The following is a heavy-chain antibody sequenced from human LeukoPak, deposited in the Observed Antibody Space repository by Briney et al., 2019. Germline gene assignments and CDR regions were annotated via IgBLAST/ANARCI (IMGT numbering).Heavy chain of an antibody. Sequence: GGSLRLSCAASGFTFRSYDMHWVRQATGKGLEWVSGIGTAGEIYYPGSVKGGFTISRENAKNSLYLQMTGLRAGDTAVYYCARDAYSSTWYSRYFDLWGRGTLVTVSS. J-gene: IGHJ2*01. CDR1: GFTFRSYD. D-gene: IGHD6-13*01. CDR3: ARDAYSSTWYSRYFDL. CDR2: IGTAGEI. V-gene: IGHV3-13*01.